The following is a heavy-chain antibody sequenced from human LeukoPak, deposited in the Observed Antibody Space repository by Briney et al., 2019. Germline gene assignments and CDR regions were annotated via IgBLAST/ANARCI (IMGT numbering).Heavy chain of an antibody. D-gene: IGHD7-27*01. V-gene: IGHV4-39*05. CDR1: GVSISGSYYY. Sequence: SESPSPTCAVSGVSISGSYYYWGWIRQPPGKGLEWIGTIFDSGSTYYNASLQSRATISIDTSRNQFSMRLNSVTAADPAMYYCVKTGGYILIDYWGERTLVTVSS. CDR2: IFDSGST. CDR3: VKTGGYILIDY. J-gene: IGHJ4*02.